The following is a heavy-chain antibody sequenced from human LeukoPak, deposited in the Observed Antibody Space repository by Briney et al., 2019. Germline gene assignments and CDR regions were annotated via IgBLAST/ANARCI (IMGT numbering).Heavy chain of an antibody. V-gene: IGHV4-59*01. Sequence: SETLSLTCTVSGDSFSRYYWNWIRQPPGKGLEWIGYIYYSGSSNYKPSLKSRVTISVDTSKNQFSLRLSPVTAADTAVYYCARGARAVAGRMDVWGQGTTVTVSS. D-gene: IGHD6-13*01. CDR1: GDSFSRYY. CDR2: IYYSGSS. CDR3: ARGARAVAGRMDV. J-gene: IGHJ6*02.